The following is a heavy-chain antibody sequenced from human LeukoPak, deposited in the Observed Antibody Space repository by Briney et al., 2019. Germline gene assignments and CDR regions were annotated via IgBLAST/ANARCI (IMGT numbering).Heavy chain of an antibody. Sequence: NHGESLKISCKGSGYSFTSYWIGWVRQMPGKGLEWMGIIHPGDSDTRYSPSFQGQVTISADKSISTAYLQWSSLKASDTAMYYCARGGDSIYYYYGMDVWGQGTTVTVSS. CDR2: IHPGDSDT. V-gene: IGHV5-51*01. J-gene: IGHJ6*02. D-gene: IGHD2-21*01. CDR3: ARGGDSIYYYYGMDV. CDR1: GYSFTSYW.